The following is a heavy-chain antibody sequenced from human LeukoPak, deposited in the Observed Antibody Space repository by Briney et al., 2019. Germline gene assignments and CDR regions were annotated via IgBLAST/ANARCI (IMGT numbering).Heavy chain of an antibody. CDR2: ISAYNGNT. CDR3: ARAILTGRRGMDV. J-gene: IGHJ6*02. D-gene: IGHD3-9*01. CDR1: GYTFTSYG. Sequence: ASVKVSCKASGYTFTSYGISWVRQAPGQGLEWMGWISAYNGNTNYAQKLQGRVTMTRNTSISTAYMELSSLRSEDTAVYYCARAILTGRRGMDVWGQGTTVTVSS. V-gene: IGHV1-18*01.